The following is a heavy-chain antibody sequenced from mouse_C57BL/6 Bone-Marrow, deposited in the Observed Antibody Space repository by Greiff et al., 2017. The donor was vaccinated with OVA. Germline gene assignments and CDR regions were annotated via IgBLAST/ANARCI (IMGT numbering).Heavy chain of an antibody. CDR1: GFSLTSYG. CDR3: ASQLVHAMDY. J-gene: IGHJ4*01. CDR2: IWGDGST. Sequence: VKLQESGPGLVAPSQSLSITCTVSGFSLTSYGVSWVRQPPGKGLEWLGVIWGDGSTNYHSARISRLSISKDNSKSQVFLKMNSLETDDTDTYYCASQLVHAMDYWGQGTSVTVSS. D-gene: IGHD4-1*02. V-gene: IGHV2-3*01.